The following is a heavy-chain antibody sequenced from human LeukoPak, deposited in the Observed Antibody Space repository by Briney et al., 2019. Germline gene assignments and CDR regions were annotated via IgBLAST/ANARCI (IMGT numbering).Heavy chain of an antibody. D-gene: IGHD2-15*01. CDR2: ISGSGGST. Sequence: GGSLRLSFAASGFTFSSYAMSWVRQAPGKGLEWVSAISGSGGSTYYADSVKGRFTISRDNSRNTMYLQMNSLRAEDAAVYYCAKAPVTSCRGAFCYPFDSWGQGTVVTVSS. CDR3: AKAPVTSCRGAFCYPFDS. CDR1: GFTFSSYA. J-gene: IGHJ4*02. V-gene: IGHV3-23*01.